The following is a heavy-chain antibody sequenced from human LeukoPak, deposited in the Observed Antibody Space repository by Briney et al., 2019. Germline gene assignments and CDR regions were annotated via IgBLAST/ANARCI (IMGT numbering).Heavy chain of an antibody. CDR1: GFTFSTLA. J-gene: IGHJ4*02. CDR2: IRYDGSNK. Sequence: GGSLRLSCTASGFTFSTLAMSWVRQAPGKGLEWVAFIRYDGSNKYYADSVKGRFTISRDNSKNTLYLQMNSLRAEDTAVYYCANAGRYSYGYEGCFDYWGQGTLVTVSS. D-gene: IGHD5-18*01. CDR3: ANAGRYSYGYEGCFDY. V-gene: IGHV3-30*02.